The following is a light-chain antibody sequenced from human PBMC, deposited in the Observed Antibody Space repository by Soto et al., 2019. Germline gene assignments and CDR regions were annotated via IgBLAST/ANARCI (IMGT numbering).Light chain of an antibody. V-gene: IGKV3D-15*01. CDR2: HVS. J-gene: IGKJ5*01. Sequence: EIVLTQSPATLSASPGERPSLSCRASQSVGNYLAWYQRKARQXPRXXIYHVSTRATGIPARFSGSVSGTAGTLTINSLQSEDCEVXYGQQHNQWPITFGQGTRLDIK. CDR3: QQHNQWPIT. CDR1: QSVGNY.